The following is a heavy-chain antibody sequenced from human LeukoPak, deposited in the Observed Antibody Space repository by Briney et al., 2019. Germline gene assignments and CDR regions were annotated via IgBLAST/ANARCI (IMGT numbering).Heavy chain of an antibody. Sequence: SETLSLTCTVSGGSISSYYWSWIRQPAGKGLEWIGRIYTSGSTNYNPSLKSRVTMSVDTSKNQFSLKLSSVTAADTAVYYCARGDIVVVPAAIPAHYWYFDLWGRGTLVTVSS. J-gene: IGHJ2*01. CDR3: ARGDIVVVPAAIPAHYWYFDL. V-gene: IGHV4-4*07. CDR2: IYTSGST. CDR1: GGSISSYY. D-gene: IGHD2-2*01.